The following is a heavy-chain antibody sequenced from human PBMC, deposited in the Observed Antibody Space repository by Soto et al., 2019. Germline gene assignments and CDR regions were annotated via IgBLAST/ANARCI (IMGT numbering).Heavy chain of an antibody. CDR1: GFSLSTSGVG. CDR3: ARSPRAPGYGNSAYDY. D-gene: IGHD2-15*01. CDR2: IYWDDDK. V-gene: IGHV2-5*02. Sequence: QITLKESGPTLVKPTQTLTLTCTFSGFSLSTSGVGVGWIRQAPGKALEWLGIIYWDDDKRYSPYLKSRLTTTKDNTKNQVVRRMTDINPVDTATYASARSPRAPGYGNSAYDYCGQGTLVTVSS. J-gene: IGHJ4*02.